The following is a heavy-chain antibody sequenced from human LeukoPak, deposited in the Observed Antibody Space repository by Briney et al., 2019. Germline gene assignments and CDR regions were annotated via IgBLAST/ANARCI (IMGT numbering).Heavy chain of an antibody. CDR3: ARDVRRFGEFYPPFDY. Sequence: ASVKVSCKASGYTFTSYGISWVRQAPGQGLEWIGWISAYNGNTNYAQKLQGRATMTTDTSTSTAYMELRSLRSDDTAVYYCARDVRRFGEFYPPFDYWGQGTLVTVSS. CDR2: ISAYNGNT. J-gene: IGHJ4*02. V-gene: IGHV1-18*01. D-gene: IGHD3-10*01. CDR1: GYTFTSYG.